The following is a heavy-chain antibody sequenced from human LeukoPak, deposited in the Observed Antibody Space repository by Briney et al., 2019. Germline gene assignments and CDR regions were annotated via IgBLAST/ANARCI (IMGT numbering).Heavy chain of an antibody. CDR2: INLNSGGT. D-gene: IGHD3-22*01. J-gene: IGHJ4*02. V-gene: IGHV1-2*02. Sequence: ASVKVSCKASGGTFTGYYIHWVRQAPGQGLQWMAWINLNSGGTNSAQKFQGGVSMTRDTSISTAYMELSGLKSDDTAVYYCARGGDRRHFDSSGYFYDWGQGTQVTVSS. CDR1: GGTFTGYY. CDR3: ARGGDRRHFDSSGYFYD.